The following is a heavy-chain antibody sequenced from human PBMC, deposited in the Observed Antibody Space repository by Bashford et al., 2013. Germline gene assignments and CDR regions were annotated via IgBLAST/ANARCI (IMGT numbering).Heavy chain of an antibody. CDR3: ARAYYDSSPDYYYYYGMDV. D-gene: IGHD3-22*01. J-gene: IGHJ6*02. Sequence: VASVKVSCKASGGTFSSYAISWVRQAPGQGLEWMGGIIPIFGTANYAQKFQGRVTITADESTSTAYMELSSLRSEDTAVYYCARAYYDSSPDYYYYYGMDVWGQGTTVTVSS. CDR1: GGTFSSYA. CDR2: IIPIFGTA. V-gene: IGHV1-69*13.